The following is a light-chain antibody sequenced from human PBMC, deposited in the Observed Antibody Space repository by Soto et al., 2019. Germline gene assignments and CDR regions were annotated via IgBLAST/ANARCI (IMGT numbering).Light chain of an antibody. V-gene: IGKV1-13*02. Sequence: AIQLTQSPSSLYASVGDRVTITCRASQGISSAFAWYQQKPGKVPKLLIYDASCLESGVPSRFPGSGSGTDFTLTISSLQPEDFATYYCLQFDTYPLTFGQGTRLEIQ. J-gene: IGKJ5*01. CDR1: QGISSA. CDR3: LQFDTYPLT. CDR2: DAS.